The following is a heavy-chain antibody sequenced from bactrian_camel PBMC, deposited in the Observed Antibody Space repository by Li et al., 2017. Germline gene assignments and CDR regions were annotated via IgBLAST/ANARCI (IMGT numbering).Heavy chain of an antibody. CDR3: ADLGSPVG. V-gene: IGHV3S1*01. CDR2: ITNGAGTT. Sequence: HVQLVESGGGSVQAGESLRLSCTASGYTFNNYWMSWVRQAPGKGLEWVSSITNGAGTTYYTNSVKGRFTVSRDNTKNTVDLQMNGLNPEDTAVYYCADLGSPVGWGQGTQVTVS. CDR1: GYTFNNYW. J-gene: IGHJ4*01. D-gene: IGHD5*01.